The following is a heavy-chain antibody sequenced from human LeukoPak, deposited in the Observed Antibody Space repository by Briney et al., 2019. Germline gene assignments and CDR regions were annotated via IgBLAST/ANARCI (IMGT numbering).Heavy chain of an antibody. CDR1: GYTFTGYY. Sequence: ASVKVSCKASGYTFTGYYMHRVRQAPGQGLEWMGWINPNSGGTNYAQKFQGRVTMTRDTSISTAYMELSRLRSDDTAVYYCARVGRGVIITYDYWGQGTLVTVSS. CDR3: ARVGRGVIITYDY. D-gene: IGHD3-10*01. J-gene: IGHJ4*02. CDR2: INPNSGGT. V-gene: IGHV1-2*02.